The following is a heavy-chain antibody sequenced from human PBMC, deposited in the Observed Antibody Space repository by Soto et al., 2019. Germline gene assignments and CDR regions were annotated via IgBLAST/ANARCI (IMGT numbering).Heavy chain of an antibody. J-gene: IGHJ4*02. CDR1: GGTFSSYA. CDR2: IIPIFGTA. V-gene: IGHV1-69*01. D-gene: IGHD3-10*01. Sequence: QVQLVQSVAEVKKPGSSVKVSCKASGGTFSSYAISWVRQAPGQGLEGMGGIIPIFGTANYAQKFQGRVTITADESTSPAYMELSSPSSEDTDVYYCARDGVSGGSGIFYFFDYWGQGTLVTVSS. CDR3: ARDGVSGGSGIFYFFDY.